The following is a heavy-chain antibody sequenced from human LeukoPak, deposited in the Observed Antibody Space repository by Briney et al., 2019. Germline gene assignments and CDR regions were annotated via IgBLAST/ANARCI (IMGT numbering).Heavy chain of an antibody. CDR1: GFTFSNSW. V-gene: IGHV3-7*03. Sequence: GGSLRLSCPASGFTFSNSWMAWVRQAPGKGLEWVANIKPDGSEKYYVDSVKGRFTISKDNAKNSLYLQMNSLRAEDTALYHCARGGSHASDAFDIWGQGTMVTVSS. D-gene: IGHD1-26*01. CDR2: IKPDGSEK. J-gene: IGHJ3*02. CDR3: ARGGSHASDAFDI.